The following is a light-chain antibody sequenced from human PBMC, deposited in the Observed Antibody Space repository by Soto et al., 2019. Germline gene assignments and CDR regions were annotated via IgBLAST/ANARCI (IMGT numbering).Light chain of an antibody. CDR3: QQIHRAPYT. Sequence: DIQIPPSPSSLSASVVDRVTITCRASQSISTYLNWYQQRPGKAPGLLIYETVHLQSGVASRFIYSGSGPHVTLTISRLQPEDFATYYGQQIHRAPYTFGQWPQLEIK. CDR2: ETV. J-gene: IGKJ2*01. V-gene: IGKV1-39*01. CDR1: QSISTY.